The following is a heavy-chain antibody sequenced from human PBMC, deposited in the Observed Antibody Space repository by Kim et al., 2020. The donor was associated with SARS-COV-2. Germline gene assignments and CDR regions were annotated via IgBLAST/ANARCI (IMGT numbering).Heavy chain of an antibody. J-gene: IGHJ4*02. CDR3: VRGKNAF. D-gene: IGHD2-2*01. Sequence: DGRDNNYVDYVRGRLTIPRDNAKNYLFLQMNSLRAEDTAVYYCVRGKNAFWGQGTLVTVST. V-gene: IGHV3-7*03. CDR2: DGRDN.